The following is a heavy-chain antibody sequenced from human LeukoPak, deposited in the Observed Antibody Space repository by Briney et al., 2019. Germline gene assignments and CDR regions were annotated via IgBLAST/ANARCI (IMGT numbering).Heavy chain of an antibody. V-gene: IGHV4-30-2*01. J-gene: IGHJ2*01. Sequence: PSETLSLTCAVSGGSISSGGYSWSCIRQPPGKGLEWIGYIYHSGSTYYNPSLKSRVTISVDRSKNQFSLKLSSVTAADTAVYYCARDKTADGDYLSWYFDLWGRGTLVTVSS. CDR2: IYHSGST. D-gene: IGHD4-17*01. CDR1: GGSISSGGYS. CDR3: ARDKTADGDYLSWYFDL.